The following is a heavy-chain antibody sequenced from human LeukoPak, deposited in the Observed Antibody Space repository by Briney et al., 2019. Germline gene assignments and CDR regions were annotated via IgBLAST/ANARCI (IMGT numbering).Heavy chain of an antibody. Sequence: GGSLRLSCAASGFTFSSYEMNWVRQAPGKGLEWVSYISSGGSTIYYADSVKGRFTISRDNAKNSLYLQMNSLRAEDTAVYYCARDPISGWSDYWGQGTLVTVSS. J-gene: IGHJ4*02. D-gene: IGHD6-19*01. V-gene: IGHV3-48*03. CDR1: GFTFSSYE. CDR2: ISSGGSTI. CDR3: ARDPISGWSDY.